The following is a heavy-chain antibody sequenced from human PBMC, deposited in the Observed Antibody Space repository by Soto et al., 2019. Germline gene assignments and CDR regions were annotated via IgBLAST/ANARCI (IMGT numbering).Heavy chain of an antibody. V-gene: IGHV2-26*01. CDR3: ARIAWYSSGWYDWFDP. CDR2: IFSNDEK. D-gene: IGHD6-19*01. Sequence: SGPTLVNPTETLTLTCTVSGFSLSNARMGVSWIRQPPGKALEWLAHIFSNDEKSYSTSLKSRLTISKDTSKSQVVLTMTNMDPVDTATYYCARIAWYSSGWYDWFDPWGQGTLVTSPQ. J-gene: IGHJ5*02. CDR1: GFSLSNARMG.